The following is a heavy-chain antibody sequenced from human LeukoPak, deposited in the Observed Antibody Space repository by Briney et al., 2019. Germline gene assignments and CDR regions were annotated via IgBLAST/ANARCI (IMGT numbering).Heavy chain of an antibody. CDR3: ARGFGYSGYDSDD. J-gene: IGHJ4*02. V-gene: IGHV4-34*01. CDR2: INHSGST. D-gene: IGHD5-12*01. Sequence: PSETLSLTCAVYGGSFSGYYWSWIRQPPGKGLEWIGEINHSGSTNYNPSLKSRVTISVDTSKNQFSLKLSSVAAADTAVYYCARGFGYSGYDSDDWGQGTLVTVSS. CDR1: GGSFSGYY.